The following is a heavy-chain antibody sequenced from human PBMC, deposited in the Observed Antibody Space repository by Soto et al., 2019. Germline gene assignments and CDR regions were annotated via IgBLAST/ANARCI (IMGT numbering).Heavy chain of an antibody. D-gene: IGHD3-10*01. Sequence: PGGSLRLSCAASGFTFSSYAMSWVRQAPGKGLEWVSAISGSGGSTYYADSVKGRFTISRDNSKNTLYLQMNSLRAEDTAVYYCAKKASYGETYYYYFMDVWGKGTTVTVSS. CDR3: AKKASYGETYYYYFMDV. V-gene: IGHV3-23*01. J-gene: IGHJ6*03. CDR2: ISGSGGST. CDR1: GFTFSSYA.